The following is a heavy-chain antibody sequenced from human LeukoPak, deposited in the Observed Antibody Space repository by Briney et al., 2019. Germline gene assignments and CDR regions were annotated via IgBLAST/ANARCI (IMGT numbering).Heavy chain of an antibody. CDR2: IYPGESET. J-gene: IGHJ4*02. D-gene: IGHD2-21*01. CDR3: ASWGRCGGDCYRDY. Sequence: GEPLKISCKGAGCRFTSYWIGGARKMHGKGLEGMGIIYPGESETRYSPSFQGQGNNSDEKSISTAYLQWSSLKASDTAMYYCASWGRCGGDCYRDYWGQGTLVTVSS. V-gene: IGHV5-51*01. CDR1: GCRFTSYW.